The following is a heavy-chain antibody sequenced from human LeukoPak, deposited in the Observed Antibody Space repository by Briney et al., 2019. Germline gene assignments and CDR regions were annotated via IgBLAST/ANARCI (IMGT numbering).Heavy chain of an antibody. V-gene: IGHV4-39*07. J-gene: IGHJ5*02. CDR2: VSHTGAT. CDR1: GGSITSSPYH. Sequence: SETLSLTCTVSGGSITSSPYHWAWIRQPPGRGPEWIGTVSHTGATQYSPSLTSRVTISLDTSKNQFSLKLSSVTAADTAVYYCARLSGDPGIAAAGTRWFDPWGQGTLVTVSS. D-gene: IGHD6-13*01. CDR3: ARLSGDPGIAAAGTRWFDP.